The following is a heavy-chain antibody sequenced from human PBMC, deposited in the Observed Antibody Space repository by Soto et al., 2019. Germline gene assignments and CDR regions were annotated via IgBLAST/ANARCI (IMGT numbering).Heavy chain of an antibody. CDR1: GFSLSTSGVG. CDR3: AHRGLWLGEKQGGFDP. D-gene: IGHD3-10*01. V-gene: IGHV2-5*02. J-gene: IGHJ5*02. Sequence: QITLKESGPTLVKPTQTLTLTCTFSGFSLSTSGVGVGWIRQPPGKALEWLALIYWDDDKRYSPSLKSRLTITKDTSKNQVVLTMTNMDPVDTATYYCAHRGLWLGEKQGGFDPWGQGTLVTVSS. CDR2: IYWDDDK.